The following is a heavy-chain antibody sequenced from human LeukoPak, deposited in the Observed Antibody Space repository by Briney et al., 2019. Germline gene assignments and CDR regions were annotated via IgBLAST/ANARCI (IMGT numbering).Heavy chain of an antibody. CDR2: IYPSGSS. J-gene: IGHJ6*03. V-gene: IGHV4-4*09. Sequence: PSETLSLTCTVSGVSISSYYWSWIRQPPGKGLEWIGYIYPSGSSNSNPSLKSRVTISVDTSNDHFSLRLTSVTAADTAVYYCARSERRAQKDTYYNHYYYMDVWGRGTTVTVSS. D-gene: IGHD6-25*01. CDR1: GVSISSYY. CDR3: ARSERRAQKDTYYNHYYYMDV.